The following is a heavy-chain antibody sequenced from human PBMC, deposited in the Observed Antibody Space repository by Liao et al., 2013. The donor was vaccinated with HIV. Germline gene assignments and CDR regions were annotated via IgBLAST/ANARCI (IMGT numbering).Heavy chain of an antibody. CDR2: IYYSGST. Sequence: QLQLQESGPGLVKPSETLSLTCTVSGGSISSYYWSWIRQPPGKGLEWIGYIYYSGSTNYNPSLKSRVTISVDTSKNQFSLKLSSVTAADTAIYYCARHGPEYAYYYMTSGAEGLRSPSP. V-gene: IGHV4-59*08. D-gene: IGHD2/OR15-2a*01. CDR3: ARHGPEYAYYYMTS. CDR1: GGSISSYY. J-gene: IGHJ6*03.